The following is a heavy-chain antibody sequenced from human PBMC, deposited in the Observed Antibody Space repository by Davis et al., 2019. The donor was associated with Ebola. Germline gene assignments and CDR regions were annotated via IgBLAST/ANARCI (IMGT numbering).Heavy chain of an antibody. CDR3: ARELMVATARPVGMDV. Sequence: GESLKISCAASGFTFSSYSMNWVRQAPGKGLEWVSSISSSSSYIYYADSVKGRFTISRDNAKNSLYLQMNSLRAEDTAVYYCARELMVATARPVGMDVWGQGTLVTVSS. CDR1: GFTFSSYS. D-gene: IGHD5-12*01. CDR2: ISSSSSYI. J-gene: IGHJ4*02. V-gene: IGHV3-21*01.